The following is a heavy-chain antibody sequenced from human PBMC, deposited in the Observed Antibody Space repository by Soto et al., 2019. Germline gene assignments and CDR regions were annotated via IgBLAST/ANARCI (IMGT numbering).Heavy chain of an antibody. V-gene: IGHV5-51*01. D-gene: IGHD3-22*01. Sequence: GESLKISCKGSGYSFTSYWIGWVRQMPGKGLEWMGIIYPGDSDTRYSPSFQGQVTLSADKSISTAYLQWSSLKASDTAMYYCERPANPAAQYYYASSGYYYVGRHYYGMDVWGQGTTVTVSS. CDR2: IYPGDSDT. CDR3: ERPANPAAQYYYASSGYYYVGRHYYGMDV. CDR1: GYSFTSYW. J-gene: IGHJ6*02.